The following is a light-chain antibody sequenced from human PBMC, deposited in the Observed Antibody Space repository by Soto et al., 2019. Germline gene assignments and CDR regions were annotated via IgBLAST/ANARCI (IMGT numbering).Light chain of an antibody. V-gene: IGLV2-14*03. J-gene: IGLJ1*01. CDR2: DVT. Sequence: QSALTQPASVSGSPGQSITISCTGTSSDVGGYNYVSWYQHHPDKAPELVIYDVTNRPSGVSNRFSGSKAGNTASLTISGLQAEDEADYYCNSYTGSATPYVFGTGTKVTVL. CDR3: NSYTGSATPYV. CDR1: SSDVGGYNY.